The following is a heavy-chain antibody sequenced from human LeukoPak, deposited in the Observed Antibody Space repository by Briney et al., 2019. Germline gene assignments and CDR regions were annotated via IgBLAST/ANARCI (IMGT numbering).Heavy chain of an antibody. J-gene: IGHJ3*02. Sequence: GASVKVSCKASGYTFNDHDMHWVLQAPGQGLEWMGRIIPILGIANYAQKFQGRVTITADKSTSTAYMELSSLRSEDTAVYYCARFDSSGYYYEAFDIWGQGTMVTVSS. D-gene: IGHD3-22*01. CDR3: ARFDSSGYYYEAFDI. V-gene: IGHV1-69*04. CDR2: IIPILGIA. CDR1: GYTFNDHD.